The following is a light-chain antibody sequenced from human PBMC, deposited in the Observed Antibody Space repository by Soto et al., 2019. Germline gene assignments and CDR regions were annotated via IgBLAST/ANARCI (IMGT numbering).Light chain of an antibody. V-gene: IGKV3-20*01. CDR2: GAS. CDR1: QRISSRY. Sequence: EIVLTQSPGTLSLSPGERATLSCRASQRISSRYLAWYQQKPGQAPRLLSSGASTRATGMPDRFSGSGSGTGFALAISRLEPEDVAVCFCQRYGSSPPFTFGQGTKVEI. J-gene: IGKJ2*01. CDR3: QRYGSSPPFT.